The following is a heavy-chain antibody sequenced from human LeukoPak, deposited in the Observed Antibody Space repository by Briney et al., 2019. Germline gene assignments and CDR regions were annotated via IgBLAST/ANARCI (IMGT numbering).Heavy chain of an antibody. CDR2: IYHSGST. CDR3: ARRGYYDILTGPYDDAFDI. Sequence: SGTLSLTCAVSGGSISSSNWWSWVRQPPGKGLEWIGEIYHSGSTNYNPSLKSRVTISVDKSKNQFSLKLSSVTAADTAVYYCARRGYYDILTGPYDDAFDIWGQGTMVTVSS. D-gene: IGHD3-9*01. V-gene: IGHV4-4*02. CDR1: GGSISSSNW. J-gene: IGHJ3*02.